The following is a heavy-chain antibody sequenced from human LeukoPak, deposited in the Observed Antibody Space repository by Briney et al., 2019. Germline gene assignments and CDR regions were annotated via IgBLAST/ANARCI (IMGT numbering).Heavy chain of an antibody. CDR1: GFSFSSYV. CDR3: AKDQTRNYYGSGSYDY. Sequence: GGTLRLSCAASGFSFSSYVMSWVRQAPGKGLEWVSAISGSGGSTYYAVSVKGRFTISRDKSKNTLSLQMNILRAEDTAVYYCAKDQTRNYYGSGSYDYWGQGTLVTVSS. J-gene: IGHJ4*02. V-gene: IGHV3-23*01. D-gene: IGHD3-10*01. CDR2: ISGSGGST.